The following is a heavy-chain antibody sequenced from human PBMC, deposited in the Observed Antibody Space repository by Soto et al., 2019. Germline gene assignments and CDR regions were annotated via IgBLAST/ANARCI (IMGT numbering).Heavy chain of an antibody. Sequence: VESLTICCTVVGYSFTRYWIGWVLQMPGKGLEWMGIIYPGDSDTRCSPSFQGQVTISADKSISTVYLQWSSLKASDTAMYYCARGYCTTNICDPWFDPWGQGTMVTVSS. D-gene: IGHD2-8*01. CDR2: IYPGDSDT. CDR3: ARGYCTTNICDPWFDP. V-gene: IGHV5-51*01. CDR1: GYSFTRYW. J-gene: IGHJ5*02.